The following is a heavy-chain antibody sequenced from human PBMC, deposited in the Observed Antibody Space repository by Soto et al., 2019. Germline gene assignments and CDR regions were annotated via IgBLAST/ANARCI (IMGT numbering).Heavy chain of an antibody. CDR3: AKLRDFVVLPAGILDY. Sequence: HPGGSLRLSCAASGFTFSSYGISWIRLSPGKGLEWVSVISGGGDTIYYTPSVKGRFTISRDDFRNTLYLQMNSLRTEDTAIYYFAKLRDFVVLPAGILDYWGPGTLVTVSS. V-gene: IGHV3-23*01. CDR2: ISGGGDTI. J-gene: IGHJ4*02. CDR1: GFTFSSYG. D-gene: IGHD2-8*01.